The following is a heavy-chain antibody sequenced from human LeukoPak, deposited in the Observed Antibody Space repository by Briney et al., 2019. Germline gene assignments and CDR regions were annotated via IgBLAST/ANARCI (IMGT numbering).Heavy chain of an antibody. CDR1: GFTFSSYS. J-gene: IGHJ4*02. D-gene: IGHD3-10*01. V-gene: IGHV3-21*01. CDR3: ARDWSYYGSGSTL. Sequence: GGSLRLSCAASGFTFSSYSMNWVSQAPGKGLEWVSSISSSSSYIYYADSVKGRFTISRDNAKNSLYLQMNSLRAEDTAVYYCARDWSYYGSGSTLWGQGTLVTVSS. CDR2: ISSSSSYI.